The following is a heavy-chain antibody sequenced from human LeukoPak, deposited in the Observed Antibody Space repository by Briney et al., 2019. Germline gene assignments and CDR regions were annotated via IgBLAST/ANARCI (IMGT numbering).Heavy chain of an antibody. CDR3: AKDYCRDGNCPFPFLDS. J-gene: IGHJ4*02. CDR2: ITGTGGR. Sequence: GGSLRLSCAASGFTVSSSYMSWVRQAPGKGLEWVSIITGTGGRYYGDSVKGRFILSRDNSKNTVYMQMSSLRAEDTATYYCAKDYCRDGNCPFPFLDSWGQGTLVTVSS. D-gene: IGHD2-15*01. CDR1: GFTVSSSY. V-gene: IGHV3-53*01.